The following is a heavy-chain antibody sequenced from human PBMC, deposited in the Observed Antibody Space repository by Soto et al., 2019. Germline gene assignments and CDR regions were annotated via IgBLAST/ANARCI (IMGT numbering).Heavy chain of an antibody. CDR1: GGTFSSYA. CDR3: ARGDSSSWYSVPYYYYGMDV. V-gene: IGHV1-69*06. Sequence: VASVKVSCKASGGTFSSYAISWVRQAPGQGLEWMGGIIPIFGTANYAQKFQGRVTITADKSTSTAYMELSSLRSEDTAVYYCARGDSSSWYSVPYYYYGMDVWGQGTTVTVSS. CDR2: IIPIFGTA. J-gene: IGHJ6*02. D-gene: IGHD6-13*01.